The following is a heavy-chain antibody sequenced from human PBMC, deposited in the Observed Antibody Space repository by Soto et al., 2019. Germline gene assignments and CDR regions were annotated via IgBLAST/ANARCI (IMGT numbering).Heavy chain of an antibody. J-gene: IGHJ6*02. CDR3: ARGGYCSGGSCYPYYYGMDV. D-gene: IGHD2-15*01. V-gene: IGHV3-33*01. CDR1: GFTFSSYG. Sequence: GGSLRLSCAASGFTFSSYGMHWVRQAPGKGLEWVAVIWYDGSNKYYADSVKGRFTISRDNSKNTLYLQMNSLRAEDTAVYYCARGGYCSGGSCYPYYYGMDVWGQGTTVTVSS. CDR2: IWYDGSNK.